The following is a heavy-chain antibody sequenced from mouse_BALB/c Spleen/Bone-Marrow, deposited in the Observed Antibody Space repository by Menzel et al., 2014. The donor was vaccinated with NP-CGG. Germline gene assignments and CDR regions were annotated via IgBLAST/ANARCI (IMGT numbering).Heavy chain of an antibody. J-gene: IGHJ3*01. CDR2: INSDGGST. Sequence: EVQRVESGGGLVQFGGSLKLSCAASGFTFSRYGMSWVRQTPDKRLELVAIINSDGGSTYYPDSVKGRFTISRDNAKNTLYLQMSSLKAEDTAMYYCGRAYYWGQGTLVTVSA. V-gene: IGHV5-6-3*01. CDR3: GRAYY. D-gene: IGHD2-10*01. CDR1: GFTFSRYG.